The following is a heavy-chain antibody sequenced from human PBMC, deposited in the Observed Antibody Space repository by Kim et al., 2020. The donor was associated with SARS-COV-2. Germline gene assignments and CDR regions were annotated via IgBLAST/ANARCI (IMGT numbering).Heavy chain of an antibody. CDR3: ARGRWALV. CDR1: GLTFSTYW. CDR2: IKQDGSEK. Sequence: GGSLRLSCAASGLTFSTYWVTWVRQAPGKGLEWVANIKQDGSEKYYVDSVKGRFTISRDNAKKSLYLQMNSLRAEDTAVYFCARGRWALVWGQGTMVTVSS. V-gene: IGHV3-7*01. D-gene: IGHD1-26*01. J-gene: IGHJ3*01.